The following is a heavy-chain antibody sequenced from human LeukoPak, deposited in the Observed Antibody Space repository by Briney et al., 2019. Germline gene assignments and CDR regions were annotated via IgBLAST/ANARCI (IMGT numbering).Heavy chain of an antibody. D-gene: IGHD6-13*01. J-gene: IGHJ4*02. V-gene: IGHV1-2*02. Sequence: ASVKVSCKASGYTFTGYYMHWVRQAPGQGLEWMGWINPNSGGTNYAQKFQDRVTMTRDTSITTAYMDMSRLRSDDTAVYYCARVARSWQFDYWGQGPLVTVSS. CDR1: GYTFTGYY. CDR2: INPNSGGT. CDR3: ARVARSWQFDY.